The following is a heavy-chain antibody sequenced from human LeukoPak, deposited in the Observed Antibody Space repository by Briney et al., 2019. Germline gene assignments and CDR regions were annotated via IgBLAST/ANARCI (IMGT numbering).Heavy chain of an antibody. CDR1: GGSISSYY. Sequence: SETLSLTCTVSGGSISSYYWSWIGQPPGKGLEWIGYIYYSGSTNYNPSLKSRVTISVDRSKNQFSLKLSSVTAADTAVYYCARAIGKEDFDXWGQGTLVTVSS. V-gene: IGHV4-59*12. CDR2: IYYSGST. CDR3: ARAIGKEDFDX. J-gene: IGHJ4*02.